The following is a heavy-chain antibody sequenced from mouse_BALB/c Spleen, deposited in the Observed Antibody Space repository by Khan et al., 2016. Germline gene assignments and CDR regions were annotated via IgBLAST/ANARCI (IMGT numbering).Heavy chain of an antibody. D-gene: IGHD2-4*01. CDR3: ARDDQDYDAWFAS. Sequence: QVQLKESGPGLVAPSQSLSITCTVSGFSLTNSGVHWVRQPPGKGLDWLGVIWAGGSTDYNSALMSRLSITKDNSQNQVFLKMNSLQTDDTAMYDCARDDQDYDAWFASWGQGTLVTVSA. J-gene: IGHJ3*01. V-gene: IGHV2-9*02. CDR1: GFSLTNSG. CDR2: IWAGGST.